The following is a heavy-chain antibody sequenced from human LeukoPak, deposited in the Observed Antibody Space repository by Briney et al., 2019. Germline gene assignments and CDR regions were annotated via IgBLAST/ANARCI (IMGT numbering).Heavy chain of an antibody. CDR3: ARQGGSAVAAFDY. J-gene: IGHJ4*02. D-gene: IGHD2-15*01. CDR2: IYSGGTT. CDR1: GFTVSSSY. V-gene: IGHV3-66*04. Sequence: GGSLRLSCAASGFTVSSSYMSWVRQAPGKGLEGVSVIYSGGTTYYADSVKGRFTISRDNSKSTLYLQMNSLRAEDTAVYYCARQGGSAVAAFDYWGQGTLVTVSS.